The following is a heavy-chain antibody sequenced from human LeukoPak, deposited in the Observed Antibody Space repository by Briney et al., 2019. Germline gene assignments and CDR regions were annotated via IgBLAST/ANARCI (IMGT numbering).Heavy chain of an antibody. D-gene: IGHD3-10*01. CDR1: GGSISPYY. CDR2: IYYSGST. V-gene: IGHV4-59*01. J-gene: IGHJ4*02. Sequence: SETLSLTCTVSGGSISPYYWSWIRQPPGKGLEWIGYIYYSGSTNYNPSLRSRVTISVDTSKNQFSLKLSSVTAADTAVYYCASSGRWLIFYYWGQGTLVTVSS. CDR3: ASSGRWLIFYY.